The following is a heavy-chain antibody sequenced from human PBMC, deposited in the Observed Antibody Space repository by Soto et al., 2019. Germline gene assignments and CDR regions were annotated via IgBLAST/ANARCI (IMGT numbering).Heavy chain of an antibody. CDR3: ASWTIFEGMDV. V-gene: IGHV3-30-3*01. D-gene: IGHD3-3*01. CDR2: ISYDGSNK. Sequence: GGSLRLSCAASGFTFSSYAMHWVRQAPGKGLEWVAVISYDGSNKYYADSVKGRFTISRDNSKNTLYLQMNSLRAEDTAVYYCASWTIFEGMDVWGQGTTVTVSS. J-gene: IGHJ6*02. CDR1: GFTFSSYA.